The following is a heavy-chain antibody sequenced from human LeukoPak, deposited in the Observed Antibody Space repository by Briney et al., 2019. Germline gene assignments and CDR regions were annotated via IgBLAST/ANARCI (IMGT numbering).Heavy chain of an antibody. V-gene: IGHV3-23*01. CDR1: GFTFTSYA. J-gene: IGHJ4*02. D-gene: IGHD1-26*01. CDR3: AKEGSDYLDY. CDR2: ISGSGDNT. Sequence: GGSLRLSCAASGFTFTSYAMSWVRQAPGKGLEWVSAISGSGDNTYYADSVKGRFTISRDNSKNTLYLQLSSLRAEDTAVYYCAKEGSDYLDYWGQGTLVTVSS.